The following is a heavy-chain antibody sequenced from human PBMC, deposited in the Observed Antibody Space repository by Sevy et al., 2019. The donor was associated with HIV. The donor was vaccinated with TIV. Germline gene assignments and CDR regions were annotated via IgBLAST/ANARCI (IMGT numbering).Heavy chain of an antibody. CDR3: ARGGAARYYYMDV. J-gene: IGHJ6*03. D-gene: IGHD6-6*01. Sequence: TLSLTCVVYGGSFSDYHWSWIRQPPGKGLEWIGEINHSGSTNYNPSLKSRVTISVDTSKNQFSLKLNSVTAADTAVYYCARGGAARYYYMDVWGKGTTVTVSS. CDR1: GGSFSDYH. V-gene: IGHV4-34*01. CDR2: INHSGST.